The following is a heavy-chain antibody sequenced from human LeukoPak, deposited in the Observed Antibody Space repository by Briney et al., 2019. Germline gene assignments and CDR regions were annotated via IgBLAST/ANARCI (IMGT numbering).Heavy chain of an antibody. Sequence: GGSLRLSCAASGFTISNYWMHWVRQAPGKGLLWVSRVNSDGSSTTYADSVKGRFTISRDNAKNTLYLQMNSLRAEDTAVYYCARDHSGWSFDYWGQGTLVTVSS. CDR2: VNSDGSST. J-gene: IGHJ4*02. V-gene: IGHV3-74*01. D-gene: IGHD6-19*01. CDR3: ARDHSGWSFDY. CDR1: GFTISNYW.